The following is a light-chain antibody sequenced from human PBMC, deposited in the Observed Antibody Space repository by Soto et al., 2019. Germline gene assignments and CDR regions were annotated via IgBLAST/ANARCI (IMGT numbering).Light chain of an antibody. CDR2: DAS. V-gene: IGKV1-8*01. Sequence: AIRMTQSPSAFSASTGDNVSITCLATQDIGTYLAWYQQIPGKAPKLLIYDASTLQTGVPSRFSGSGSGTDFTLTISYLQSEDFGTYYCQQFYNYPRTFGQGTKVDIK. CDR3: QQFYNYPRT. J-gene: IGKJ1*01. CDR1: QDIGTY.